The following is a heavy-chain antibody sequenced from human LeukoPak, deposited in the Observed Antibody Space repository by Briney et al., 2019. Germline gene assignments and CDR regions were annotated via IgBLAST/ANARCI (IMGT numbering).Heavy chain of an antibody. V-gene: IGHV1-2*04. J-gene: IGHJ5*02. CDR3: ARGGVTSGNWFDP. CDR2: INPNSGGT. CDR1: GYTFTGYY. D-gene: IGHD1-26*01. Sequence: ASVKVSCKASGYTFTGYYMHWVRQAPGQGLEWMGWINPNSGGTNYAQKFQGWVTMTRDTSISTAYMELSRLRSDDTAVYYCARGGVTSGNWFDPWGQGTLVTVSP.